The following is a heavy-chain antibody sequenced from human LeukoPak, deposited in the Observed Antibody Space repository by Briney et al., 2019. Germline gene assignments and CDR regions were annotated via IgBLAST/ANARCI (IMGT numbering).Heavy chain of an antibody. Sequence: PGGSLRLSCAASGFTFSSYSMNWVRQAPGKGLEWVSSISSSSSYIYYADSVKGRFTISRDNAKNSLYLQMNSLRAEDTAVYYCARDTVLRFLDWPYAEYFQHWGQGTLVTVSS. CDR3: ARDTVLRFLDWPYAEYFQH. D-gene: IGHD3-3*01. CDR1: GFTFSSYS. V-gene: IGHV3-21*01. J-gene: IGHJ1*01. CDR2: ISSSSSYI.